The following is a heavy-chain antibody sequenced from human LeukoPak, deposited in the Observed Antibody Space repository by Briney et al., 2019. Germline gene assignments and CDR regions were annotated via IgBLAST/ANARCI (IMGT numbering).Heavy chain of an antibody. CDR3: ARHARIQPTDY. CDR1: GGSISSYY. Sequence: SETLSLTCTVSGGSISSYYWSWIRQPPGKELEWIGYIYYSGSTNYNPSLKSRVTISVDTSKNQFSLKLSSVTAADTAVYYCARHARIQPTDYWGQGTLVTVSS. D-gene: IGHD5-18*01. V-gene: IGHV4-59*08. CDR2: IYYSGST. J-gene: IGHJ4*02.